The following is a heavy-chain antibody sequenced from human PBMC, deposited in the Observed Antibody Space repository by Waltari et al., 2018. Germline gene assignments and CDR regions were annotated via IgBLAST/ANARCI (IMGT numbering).Heavy chain of an antibody. CDR3: ARDAPIVATSRNYYYYGMDV. V-gene: IGHV4-31*03. CDR1: GGSISSGGYY. CDR2: IYYSGST. J-gene: IGHJ6*02. D-gene: IGHD5-12*01. Sequence: QVQLQESGPGLVKPSQTLSLTCTVSGGSISSGGYYWSWIRQHPGKGLEWIGYIYYSGSTYYSPSRKSRVTISVDTSKNQFSLKLSSVTAADTAVYYCARDAPIVATSRNYYYYGMDVWGQGTTVTVSS.